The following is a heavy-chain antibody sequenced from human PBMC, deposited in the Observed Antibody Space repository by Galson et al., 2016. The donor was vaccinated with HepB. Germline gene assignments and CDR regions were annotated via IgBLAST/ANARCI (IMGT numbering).Heavy chain of an antibody. D-gene: IGHD3-16*01. CDR2: TKNKYDGGTT. Sequence: SLRLSCAASGFTFSSYAMHWVRQAPGKRLEWVGHTKNKYDGGTTDYAAPVQGRFTISRDDPKNTLYLQMDSLKTEDTAVYYCATDIPLTFGGALVSWGQGILVTVSS. V-gene: IGHV3-15*01. J-gene: IGHJ4*02. CDR3: ATDIPLTFGGALVS. CDR1: GFTFSSYA.